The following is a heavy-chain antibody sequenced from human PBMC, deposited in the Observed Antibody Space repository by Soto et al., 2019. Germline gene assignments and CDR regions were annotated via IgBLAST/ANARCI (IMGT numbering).Heavy chain of an antibody. V-gene: IGHV1-46*01. Sequence: ASVKVSCKASGYTFTSYYMHWVRQAPGQGLQWMGMINPRGGSTIYSQKFQGRVTMTRDTSTSTVYMELSSLRSVDTAVYYCARVLGGYSGPFAYWGQGTLVTVSS. J-gene: IGHJ4*02. CDR3: ARVLGGYSGPFAY. CDR2: INPRGGST. D-gene: IGHD3-22*01. CDR1: GYTFTSYY.